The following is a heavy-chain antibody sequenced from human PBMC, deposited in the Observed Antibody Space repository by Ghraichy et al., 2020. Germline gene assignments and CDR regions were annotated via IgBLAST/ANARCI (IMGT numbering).Heavy chain of an antibody. V-gene: IGHV4-39*02. CDR2: IYYSGTT. CDR3: ARDTKKLANDAFDI. Sequence: SETLSLTCTVSGGSISSSTYYWGWIRQPPGKGLEWIGSIYYSGTTFYNPSLKSRVTISVDTSRNQFSLKLRSVNAADTALYCCARDTKKLANDAFDIWGQRTRVTVS. J-gene: IGHJ3*02. CDR1: GGSISSSTYY. D-gene: IGHD2-8*01.